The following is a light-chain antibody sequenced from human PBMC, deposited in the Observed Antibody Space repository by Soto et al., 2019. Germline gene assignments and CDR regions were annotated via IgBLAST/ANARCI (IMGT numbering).Light chain of an antibody. CDR2: KES. V-gene: IGLV3-27*01. J-gene: IGLJ2*01. Sequence: SYELTQPSSVSVSPGQTARITCSGDILAKKYARWIQQKPGQAPVLVIYKESERPSGIPERFSGSSSGTTVTLTIRGAQVEDEADYYCYSVADNNLVFGGGTKLTVL. CDR1: ILAKKY. CDR3: YSVADNNLV.